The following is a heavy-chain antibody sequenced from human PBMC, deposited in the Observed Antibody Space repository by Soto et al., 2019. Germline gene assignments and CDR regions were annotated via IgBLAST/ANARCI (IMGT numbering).Heavy chain of an antibody. V-gene: IGHV3-74*01. CDR1: GFSFSSYW. D-gene: IGHD6-19*01. J-gene: IGHJ6*02. CDR2: INSDGSGT. Sequence: GPLCLTCAASGFSFSSYWTDWVRQAPGKGLVWVSRINSDGSGTSYADPVKGRFTISRDTAKNTLYLQMNSMRAEDAAVYYCATGPWDSSGYHYYMDCWGQGTTVTVSS. CDR3: ATGPWDSSGYHYYMDC.